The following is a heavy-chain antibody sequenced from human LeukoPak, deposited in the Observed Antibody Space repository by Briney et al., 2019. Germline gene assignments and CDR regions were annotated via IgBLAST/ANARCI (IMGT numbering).Heavy chain of an antibody. D-gene: IGHD3-9*01. CDR2: ISAYNGNT. Sequence: ASVKVSCKASGYTFTSYGISWVRQAPGQGLEWMGWISAYNGNTNYAQKLQGRVTMTTDTSTCTAYMELRSLRSDDTAVYYCARGALRVIRYFDWPFDPWGQGTLVTVSS. V-gene: IGHV1-18*01. CDR1: GYTFTSYG. CDR3: ARGALRVIRYFDWPFDP. J-gene: IGHJ5*02.